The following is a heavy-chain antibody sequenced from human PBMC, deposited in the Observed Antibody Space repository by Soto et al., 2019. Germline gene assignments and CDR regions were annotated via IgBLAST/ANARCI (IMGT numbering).Heavy chain of an antibody. D-gene: IGHD1-1*01. V-gene: IGHV4-30-4*01. CDR3: ARDLWVEPELYYYGMDV. CDR1: GDSISSADYY. CDR2: IFYSSTT. Sequence: SETLSLTCTVSGDSISSADYYWSWIRQTPGKGLEWIGHIFYSSTTYYNPSLKSRLTISVDTSKNHFSLRLPSVTAADTAVYYCARDLWVEPELYYYGMDVWGQGTTVTVSS. J-gene: IGHJ6*02.